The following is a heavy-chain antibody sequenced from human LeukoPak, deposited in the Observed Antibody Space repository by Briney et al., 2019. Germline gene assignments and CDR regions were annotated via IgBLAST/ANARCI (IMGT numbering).Heavy chain of an antibody. CDR2: INDSGDDT. CDR1: GFTFSNNA. D-gene: IGHD2-8*01. CDR3: AKIMSAY. Sequence: GGSLRLACAASGFTFSNNAMSWVRQAPGKGLEWVSTINDSGDDTYYAGSVKGRATISRDNSKNTLYLQMNNLRVEDTAIYYCAKIMSAYWGQGTLVTVSS. J-gene: IGHJ4*02. V-gene: IGHV3-23*01.